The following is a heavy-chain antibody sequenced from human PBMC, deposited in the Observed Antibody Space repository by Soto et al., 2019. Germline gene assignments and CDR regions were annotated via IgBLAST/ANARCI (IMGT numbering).Heavy chain of an antibody. CDR3: ARDLVATIEYYYYGMDV. Sequence: QTGGSLRLSCAASGFTFSSYWMSWVRQAPGKGLEWVANIKQDGSEKYYVDSVKGRFTISRDNAKNSLYLQMNSLRAEDTAVYYCARDLVATIEYYYYGMDVWGQGTTVTVSS. D-gene: IGHD5-12*01. J-gene: IGHJ6*02. V-gene: IGHV3-7*01. CDR1: GFTFSSYW. CDR2: IKQDGSEK.